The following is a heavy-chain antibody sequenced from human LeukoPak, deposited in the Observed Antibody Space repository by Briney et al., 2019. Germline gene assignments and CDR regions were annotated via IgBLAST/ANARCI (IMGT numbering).Heavy chain of an antibody. CDR2: IKSKTDGGTT. V-gene: IGHV3-15*01. D-gene: IGHD3-9*01. CDR1: GFTFSNAW. J-gene: IGHJ4*02. Sequence: GGSLRLSCAASGFTFSNAWMSWVRQAPGKGLEWVGRIKSKTDGGTTDYAAPVKGRFTISRDDSKNTLYLQMNSLRAEDTAVYYCAKDNKKSDDFLTGFDYWGQGALVTVSS. CDR3: AKDNKKSDDFLTGFDY.